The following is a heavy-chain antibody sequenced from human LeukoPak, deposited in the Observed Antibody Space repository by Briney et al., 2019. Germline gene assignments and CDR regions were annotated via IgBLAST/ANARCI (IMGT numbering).Heavy chain of an antibody. D-gene: IGHD2-15*01. CDR2: IIPILGIA. V-gene: IGHV1-69*04. CDR1: GCTFSSYA. Sequence: GSSVKVSCKASGCTFSSYAISWVRQAPGQGLEWMGRIIPILGIANYAQKFQGRVTITADKSTSPAYMELSSLRSEDTAVYYCARVLVRQVVVAATGWFDPWGQGTLVSVCS. CDR3: ARVLVRQVVVAATGWFDP. J-gene: IGHJ5*02.